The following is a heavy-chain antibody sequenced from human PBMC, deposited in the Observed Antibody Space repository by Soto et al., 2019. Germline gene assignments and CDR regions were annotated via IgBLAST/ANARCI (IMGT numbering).Heavy chain of an antibody. CDR3: ARDGYDGSGSPYPAY. V-gene: IGHV4-59*01. CDR2: VYYLGST. CDR1: GGSMSEYF. J-gene: IGHJ4*02. D-gene: IGHD3-10*01. Sequence: SETLSLTCTVSGGSMSEYFWSWIRQSPGKGLEWIGYVYYLGSTDYNPSLKSRVTISVDTSKRQFSLKLSSVTVADTAVFYCARDGYDGSGSPYPAYWGPGAQVTVSS.